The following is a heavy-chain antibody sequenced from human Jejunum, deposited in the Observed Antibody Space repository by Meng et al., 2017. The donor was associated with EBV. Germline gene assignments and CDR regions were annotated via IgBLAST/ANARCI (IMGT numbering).Heavy chain of an antibody. D-gene: IGHD6-19*01. CDR2: LSFVDGSQ. CDR3: AREDGTSGRAGSVGL. Sequence: QEQLVESGGGVVQPGRSLSFSCEASGFSFSSSVMHWVRQAPGKGLEWVAALSFVDGSQYYVDSVKDRFSVSRDKSKITLYLQMESLRPEDTAVYRCAREDGTSGRAGSVGLWGPGTLFTVSS. CDR1: GFSFSSSV. J-gene: IGHJ2*01. V-gene: IGHV3-30-3*01.